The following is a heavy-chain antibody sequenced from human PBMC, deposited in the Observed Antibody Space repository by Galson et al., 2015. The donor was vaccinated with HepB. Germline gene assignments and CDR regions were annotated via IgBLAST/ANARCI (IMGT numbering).Heavy chain of an antibody. CDR1: GFSFSGYA. V-gene: IGHV3-30*04. CDR3: ARSDYGDYEMRY. Sequence: SLRLSCAASGFSFSGYAMHWVRQAPGKGLECVTYISYDGSRKYYADSVKGRFTISRDNSKNTLYLQMGSLRTEDTSVYYCARSDYGDYEMRYWGQGTLVAVSS. J-gene: IGHJ4*02. D-gene: IGHD4-17*01. CDR2: ISYDGSRK.